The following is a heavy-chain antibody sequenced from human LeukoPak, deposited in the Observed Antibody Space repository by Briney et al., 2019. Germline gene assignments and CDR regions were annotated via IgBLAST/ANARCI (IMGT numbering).Heavy chain of an antibody. CDR1: VGSISSGGYY. Sequence: PSQTLSLTCTVSVGSISSGGYYWGWTRQYSGKGLECLGYIYSSGITYYNPSLKSRITISVDTSKNQFSLQLTSVTAAETAVYYCARRGGGRWFDPWGQGTLVTVSS. D-gene: IGHD3-16*01. CDR3: ARRGGGRWFDP. J-gene: IGHJ5*02. V-gene: IGHV4-31*03. CDR2: IYSSGIT.